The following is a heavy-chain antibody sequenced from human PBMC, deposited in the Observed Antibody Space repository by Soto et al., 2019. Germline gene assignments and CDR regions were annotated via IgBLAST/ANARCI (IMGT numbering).Heavy chain of an antibody. J-gene: IGHJ5*02. CDR2: MNPNSGNT. CDR3: ARGPPYSSSWYGWFDP. CDR1: GYTFTSYD. Sequence: VASVKVSCKASGYTFTSYDINWVRQATGQGLEWMGWMNPNSGNTGYAQKFQGRVTMTRNTSISTAYMELSSLRSEDTAVYYCARGPPYSSSWYGWFDPWGQGTLVTVSS. V-gene: IGHV1-8*01. D-gene: IGHD6-13*01.